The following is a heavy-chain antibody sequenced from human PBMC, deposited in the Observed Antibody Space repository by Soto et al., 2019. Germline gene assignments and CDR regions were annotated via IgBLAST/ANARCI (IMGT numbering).Heavy chain of an antibody. CDR2: ISGSGGST. CDR1: GFTFSSYA. CDR3: AKAHLTTYYYDSSGYYGRDY. D-gene: IGHD3-22*01. Sequence: EVQLLESGGGLVQPGGSLRLSFAASGFTFSSYAMSWVRQAPGKGLEWVSAISGSGGSTYYADSVKGRFTISRDNSKNTLYLQMNSLRAEDTAVYYCAKAHLTTYYYDSSGYYGRDYWGQGTLVTVSS. V-gene: IGHV3-23*01. J-gene: IGHJ4*02.